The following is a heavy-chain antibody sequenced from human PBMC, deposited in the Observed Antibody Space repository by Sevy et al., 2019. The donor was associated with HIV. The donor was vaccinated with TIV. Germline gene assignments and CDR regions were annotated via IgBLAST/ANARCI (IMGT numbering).Heavy chain of an antibody. CDR2: IRSKAYGGTT. Sequence: GGSLRLSCTASGFTFGDYAMSWFRQAPGKGLEWVGFIRSKAYGGTTEYAASVKGSFTISRDDSKSIAYLQMNSLKTEDTAVYYCTTYDFWSGYYTNIDYWGQGTLVTVSS. CDR3: TTYDFWSGYYTNIDY. D-gene: IGHD3-3*01. CDR1: GFTFGDYA. V-gene: IGHV3-49*03. J-gene: IGHJ4*02.